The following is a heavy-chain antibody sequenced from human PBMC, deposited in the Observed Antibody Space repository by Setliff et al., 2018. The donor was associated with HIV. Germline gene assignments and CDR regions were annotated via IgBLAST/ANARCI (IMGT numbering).Heavy chain of an antibody. CDR2: ISHSGST. CDR1: GGSFSAYH. Sequence: PSETLSLTCAVYGGSFSAYHWTWIRQPPGRGLEWIGEISHSGSTNYNPSLKSRVTMSVDTSKNQFSLKLSSVTAADTAVYYCARLQPREEWRPSSYIDYWGQGTLVTVSS. J-gene: IGHJ4*02. CDR3: ARLQPREEWRPSSYIDY. V-gene: IGHV4-34*10. D-gene: IGHD3-3*01.